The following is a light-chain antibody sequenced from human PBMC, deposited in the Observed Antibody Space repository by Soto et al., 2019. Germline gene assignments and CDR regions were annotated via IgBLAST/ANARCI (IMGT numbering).Light chain of an antibody. CDR2: GNN. J-gene: IGLJ2*01. Sequence: QSVLTQPPSVSGAPGQRVTIPCTGTSSNIGAGFDVHWYQHLPGTAPKLLIYGNNPRPSGVPDRFSGSKSGTAASLAITVLQAEDEADYSCPSFDPSRGRSVFGGGTKVTVL. V-gene: IGLV1-40*01. CDR1: SSNIGAGFD. CDR3: PSFDPSRGRSV.